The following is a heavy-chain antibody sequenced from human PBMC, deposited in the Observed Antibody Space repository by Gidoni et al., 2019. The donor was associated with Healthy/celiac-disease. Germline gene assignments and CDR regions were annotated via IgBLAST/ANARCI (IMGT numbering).Heavy chain of an antibody. Sequence: QVQLVESVGGLVKPGGSLRLSGAASGFTFSDYYMSWIRQAPGKGLEWVSYSSSSSSDTNNADSVKGRCTISRDNAKNSLYLQMNSLRAEDTAVYYCARSGALGSDWFDPWGQGTLVTVSS. V-gene: IGHV3-11*05. D-gene: IGHD3-10*01. CDR1: GFTFSDYY. CDR2: SSSSSSDT. J-gene: IGHJ5*02. CDR3: ARSGALGSDWFDP.